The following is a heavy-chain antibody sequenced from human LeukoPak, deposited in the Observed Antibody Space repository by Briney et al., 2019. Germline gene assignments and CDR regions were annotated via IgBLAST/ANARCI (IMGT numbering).Heavy chain of an antibody. CDR3: ARRVGSGSYYSTFDY. D-gene: IGHD3-10*01. J-gene: IGHJ4*02. Sequence: PETLSLTCAVSGGSISSSNWWSWVRQPPGKGLEWIGEIYHSGSTNYNPSLKSRVTISVDKSKNQFSLKLSSVTAADTAVYYCARRVGSGSYYSTFDYWGQGTLVTVSS. CDR2: IYHSGST. V-gene: IGHV4-4*03. CDR1: GGSISSSNW.